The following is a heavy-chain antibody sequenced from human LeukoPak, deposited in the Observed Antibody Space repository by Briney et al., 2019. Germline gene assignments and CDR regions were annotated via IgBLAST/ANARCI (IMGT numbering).Heavy chain of an antibody. CDR3: ARDLSGPRAFDI. D-gene: IGHD2-15*01. CDR1: GGSISSSSYY. Sequence: SETLSLTCTVSGGSISSSSYYWGWIRQPPGKGLEWIGSIYYSGSTYYNPSLKSRATISVDTYKNQFSLKLSSVTAADTAVYYCARDLSGPRAFDIWGQGTMVTVSS. J-gene: IGHJ3*02. V-gene: IGHV4-39*07. CDR2: IYYSGST.